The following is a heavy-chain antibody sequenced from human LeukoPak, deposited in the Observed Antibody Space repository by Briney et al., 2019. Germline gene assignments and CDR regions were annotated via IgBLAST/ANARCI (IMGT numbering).Heavy chain of an antibody. CDR3: AREVPQFRFRFGGYGY. Sequence: SETLSLTCAVYGGSFSGYYWSWIRQPPGKGLEWIGEINHSGSTNYNPSLKSRVTISVDTSKNQFSLKLSSVTAADTALYYCAREVPQFRFRFGGYGYWGQGTLVTVSS. V-gene: IGHV4-34*01. CDR2: INHSGST. D-gene: IGHD3-16*01. CDR1: GGSFSGYY. J-gene: IGHJ4*02.